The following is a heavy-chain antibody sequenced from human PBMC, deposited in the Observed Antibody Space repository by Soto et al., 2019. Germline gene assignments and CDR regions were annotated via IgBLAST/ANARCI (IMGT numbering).Heavy chain of an antibody. V-gene: IGHV1-18*01. D-gene: IGHD4-17*01. CDR3: ARDSYGDYGLDAFDI. J-gene: IGHJ3*02. CDR2: ISAYNGNT. CDR1: GYTFTSYG. Sequence: AXVKVSCKASGYTFTSYGIRWVRQAPGQGLEWMGWISAYNGNTNYAQKLQGRVTMTTDTSTSTAYMELRSLRSDDTAVYYCARDSYGDYGLDAFDIWGQGTMVTVSS.